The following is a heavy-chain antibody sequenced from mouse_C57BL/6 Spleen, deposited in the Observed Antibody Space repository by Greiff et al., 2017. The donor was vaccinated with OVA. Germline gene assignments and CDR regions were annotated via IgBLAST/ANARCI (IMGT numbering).Heavy chain of an antibody. V-gene: IGHV1-52*01. D-gene: IGHD1-1*01. J-gene: IGHJ2*01. CDR3: ARSYYGSSFFDY. Sequence: QVQLQQPGAELVRPGSSVKLSCKASGYTFTSYWMHWVKQRPIQGLEWIGNIDPSDSETHYNQKFKDKATLTVDKSSSTAYMQLSSLTSEASAVYYCARSYYGSSFFDYWGQGTTLTVSS. CDR1: GYTFTSYW. CDR2: IDPSDSET.